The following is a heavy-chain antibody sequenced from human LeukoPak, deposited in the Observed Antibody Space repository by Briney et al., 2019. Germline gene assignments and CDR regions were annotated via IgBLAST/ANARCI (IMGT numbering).Heavy chain of an antibody. CDR3: ARDTPYYYDTSGYYHPPPTIDY. Sequence: PGGSLRLSCAASGFTFSSYSMNWVRQAPGKGLEWVSYISSSSSTIYNADSVKGRFTISRDNAKNSLYLRMNSLRAEDTAVYYCARDTPYYYDTSGYYHPPPTIDYWGQGTLVTVSS. V-gene: IGHV3-48*01. D-gene: IGHD3-22*01. CDR1: GFTFSSYS. J-gene: IGHJ4*02. CDR2: ISSSSSTI.